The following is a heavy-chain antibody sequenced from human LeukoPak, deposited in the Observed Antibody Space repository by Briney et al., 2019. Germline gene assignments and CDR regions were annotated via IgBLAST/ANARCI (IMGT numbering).Heavy chain of an antibody. CDR3: ARGPTVEYYYYYMDV. J-gene: IGHJ6*03. CDR1: GGSISSYY. CDR2: IYYSGST. D-gene: IGHD4-11*01. Sequence: SETLSLTCTVSGGSISSYYWSWIRRPPGKGLEWIGYIYYSGSTNYNPSLKSRVTISVDTSKNQFSLKLSSVTAADTAVYYCARGPTVEYYYYYMDVRGKGTTVTVSS. V-gene: IGHV4-59*01.